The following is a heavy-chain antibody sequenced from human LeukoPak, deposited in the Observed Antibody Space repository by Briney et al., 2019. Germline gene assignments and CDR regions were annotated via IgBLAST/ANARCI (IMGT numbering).Heavy chain of an antibody. Sequence: SETLSLTCAVYGGSFSGYYWSWIRQPPGKGLEWIGEINHSGSTNYNPSLKSRVTISVDTSKNQFSLKLSSVTAADTAVYYCARSIVATAGMDVWGKGTTVTVSS. V-gene: IGHV4-34*01. J-gene: IGHJ6*04. CDR2: INHSGST. CDR1: GGSFSGYY. D-gene: IGHD5-12*01. CDR3: ARSIVATAGMDV.